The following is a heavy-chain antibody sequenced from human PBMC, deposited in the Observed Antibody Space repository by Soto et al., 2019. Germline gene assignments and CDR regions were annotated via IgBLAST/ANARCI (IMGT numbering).Heavy chain of an antibody. CDR3: ARDHRYSSSWSGRLGFDY. CDR1: GYTFTSYC. D-gene: IGHD6-13*01. Sequence: GASVKVSCKASGYTFTSYCISWVLQAPGQGLEWMGWISAYNGNTNYAQKLQGRVTMTTDTSTSTAYMELRSLRSDDTAVYYRARDHRYSSSWSGRLGFDYWGQGTLVTVSS. V-gene: IGHV1-18*01. CDR2: ISAYNGNT. J-gene: IGHJ4*02.